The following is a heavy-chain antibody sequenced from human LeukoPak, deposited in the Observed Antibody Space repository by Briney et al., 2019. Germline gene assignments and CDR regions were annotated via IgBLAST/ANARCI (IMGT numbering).Heavy chain of an antibody. CDR3: ARDRELGY. CDR2: IYHSGST. J-gene: IGHJ4*02. V-gene: IGHV4-59*01. Sequence: SETLSLTCTVSGGSFSHYYWSWIRQPPGKGLEWIGYIYHSGSTYYNPSLKSRVTISVDRSKNQFSLKLTSVTAADTAVYYCARDRELGYWGQGTLVTVSS. CDR1: GGSFSHYY. D-gene: IGHD3-10*01.